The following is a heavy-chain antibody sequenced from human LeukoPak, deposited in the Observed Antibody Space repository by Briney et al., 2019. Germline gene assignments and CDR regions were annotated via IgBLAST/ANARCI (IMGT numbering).Heavy chain of an antibody. CDR3: ARYPNSNNFDY. CDR2: IYPGDSDT. V-gene: IGHV5-51*01. Sequence: GESLKISCKTSGYTFINHWIAWVRQMPGKGLEWMGIIYPGDSDTRYSPSFQGQVTISADKSISTAYLQWSSLKASDTAMYYCARYPNSNNFDYWGQGTLVAVSS. J-gene: IGHJ4*02. CDR1: GYTFINHW. D-gene: IGHD4-23*01.